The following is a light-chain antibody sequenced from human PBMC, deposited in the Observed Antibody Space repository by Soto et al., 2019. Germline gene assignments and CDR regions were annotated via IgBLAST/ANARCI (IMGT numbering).Light chain of an antibody. CDR2: DNN. Sequence: SALTQPPSVSAAPGQKVTISCSGSSSNIGNNYVSWYQQLPGTAPKLLIYDNNKRPSGIPDRFSGSKSGTSATLGITGLQTGDEADYYCGTWDSSLSVNYVFGTGTKVTVL. CDR1: SSNIGNNY. CDR3: GTWDSSLSVNYV. V-gene: IGLV1-51*01. J-gene: IGLJ1*01.